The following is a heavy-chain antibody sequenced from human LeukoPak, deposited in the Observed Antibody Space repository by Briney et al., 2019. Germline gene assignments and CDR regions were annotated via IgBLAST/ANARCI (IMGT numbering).Heavy chain of an antibody. CDR1: GFTFSSYS. Sequence: GGSLRLSCAASGFTFSSYSMNWVRQAPGKGLEWVSSISGSSSYIYYADSVKGRFTISRDNAKNSLYLQMNSLRAEDTAVYYCARDKGPAYFDYWGQGTLVTVSS. CDR3: ARDKGPAYFDY. V-gene: IGHV3-21*01. CDR2: ISGSSSYI. J-gene: IGHJ4*02.